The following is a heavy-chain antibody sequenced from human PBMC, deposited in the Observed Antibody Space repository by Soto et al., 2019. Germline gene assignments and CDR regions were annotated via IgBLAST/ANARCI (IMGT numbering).Heavy chain of an antibody. V-gene: IGHV4-30-4*01. CDR1: GGSISSGDYY. CDR3: ARDHYGSGSYYSGTYGMDV. Sequence: SETLSLTCTVSGGSISSGDYYWSWIRQPPGKGLEWIGYIYYSGSTYYNPSLKSRVTISVDTSKNQFSLKLSSVTAADTAVYYCARDHYGSGSYYSGTYGMDVWGQGTTVTVSS. D-gene: IGHD3-10*01. J-gene: IGHJ6*02. CDR2: IYYSGST.